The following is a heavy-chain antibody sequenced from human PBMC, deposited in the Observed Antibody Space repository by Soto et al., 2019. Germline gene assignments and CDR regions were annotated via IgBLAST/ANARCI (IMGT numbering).Heavy chain of an antibody. D-gene: IGHD2-15*01. CDR3: ARGSNHCSGGRCYSDWFDP. CDR1: GFTFSSYA. CDR2: ISYDGSNK. V-gene: IGHV3-30-3*01. Sequence: GGSLRLSCAASGFTFSSYAMHWVRQAPGKGLDWVAVISYDGSNKYYADSVKGRFTISRDNSKNTLYLQMNSLRAEDTAVYYCARGSNHCSGGRCYSDWFDPWGQGTPVTVS. J-gene: IGHJ5*02.